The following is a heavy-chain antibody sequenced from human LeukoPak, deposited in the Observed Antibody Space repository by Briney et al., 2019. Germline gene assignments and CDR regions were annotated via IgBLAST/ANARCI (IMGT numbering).Heavy chain of an antibody. D-gene: IGHD5-18*01. Sequence: GASVKVSCKASGYTFTSYAMHWVRQAPGQRLEWMGWINAGNGNTKYSQKFQGRVTITRDTSASTAYMELSSLRSEDTAVYYCARGGAGNTAMNYWGQGTLVTVSS. CDR3: ARGGAGNTAMNY. CDR1: GYTFTSYA. V-gene: IGHV1-3*01. CDR2: INAGNGNT. J-gene: IGHJ4*02.